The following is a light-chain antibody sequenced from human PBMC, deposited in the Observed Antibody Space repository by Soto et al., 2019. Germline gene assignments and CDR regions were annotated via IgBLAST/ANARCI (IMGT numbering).Light chain of an antibody. Sequence: DIQMTQSPSTLSGSVGDRVTITCRASQTISSWLAWYQQKPGKAPRLLIYKASGLESGVPSRFSGSGSGTDFTLTISRLEPEDFAVYYCQQYGSSPLFGQGTKVDI. J-gene: IGKJ1*01. CDR3: QQYGSSPL. V-gene: IGKV1-5*03. CDR2: KAS. CDR1: QTISSW.